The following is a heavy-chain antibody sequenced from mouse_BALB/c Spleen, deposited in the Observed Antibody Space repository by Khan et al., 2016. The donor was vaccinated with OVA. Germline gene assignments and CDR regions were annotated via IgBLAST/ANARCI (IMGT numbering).Heavy chain of an antibody. D-gene: IGHD2-14*01. CDR3: ARGGYGGFAY. Sequence: QVQLQQSGAELVKPGASVKLSCKASGYTFTSYDINWVRQRPEQGLEWIGWMFPGDGSTKYTENFKGKATLTTDKSSSTAYMQLSRLTSEDSGAYCCARGGYGGFAYWGQGTLVTVSA. CDR2: MFPGDGST. CDR1: GYTFTSYD. J-gene: IGHJ3*01. V-gene: IGHV1-85*01.